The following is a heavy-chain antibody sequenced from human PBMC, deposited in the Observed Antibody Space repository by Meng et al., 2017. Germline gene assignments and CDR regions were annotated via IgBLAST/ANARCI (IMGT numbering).Heavy chain of an antibody. CDR1: GYSISSGYY. CDR2: IYHSGST. CDR3: ARVEQYYGDYVAY. V-gene: IGHV4-38-2*02. J-gene: IGHJ4*02. D-gene: IGHD4-17*01. Sequence: GSLRLSCTVSGYSISSGYYWGWSRQPPGKGLEWIGSIYHSGSTYYNPSLKSRVTISVDTSKNQFSLKLSSVTAADTAVYYCARVEQYYGDYVAYWGQGTLVTVSS.